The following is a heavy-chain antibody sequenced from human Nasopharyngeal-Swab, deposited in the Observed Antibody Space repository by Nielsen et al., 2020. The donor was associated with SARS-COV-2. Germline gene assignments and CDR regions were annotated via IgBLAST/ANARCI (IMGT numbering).Heavy chain of an antibody. CDR2: ALHDGRT. V-gene: IGHV4-4*02. J-gene: IGHJ5*02. D-gene: IGHD1-26*01. CDR3: AKEGSGSPARS. Sequence: WIRQPPGKGLEWIGEALHDGRTSYHSTLESRVTISIDTYRNQFSLRLTSVTAADTAVYYCAKEGSGSPARSWGQGTLVTVSS.